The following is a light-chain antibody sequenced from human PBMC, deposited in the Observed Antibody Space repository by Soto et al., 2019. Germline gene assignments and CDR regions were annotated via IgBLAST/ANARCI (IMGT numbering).Light chain of an antibody. CDR3: QSYDSSLSGVV. CDR1: NSNIGAGYD. CDR2: GNS. V-gene: IGLV1-40*01. J-gene: IGLJ2*01. Sequence: QAVVTQPPSVSGAPGQRVTISCTGSNSNIGAGYDVHWYQQLPGTAPKLLIYGNSNRPSGVPDRFSGAKSGTSASLAITGLQAADEADYYCQSYDSSLSGVVFGGGTQLTVL.